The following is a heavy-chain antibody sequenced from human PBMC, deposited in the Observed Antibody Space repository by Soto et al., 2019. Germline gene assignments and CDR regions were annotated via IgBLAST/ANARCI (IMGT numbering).Heavy chain of an antibody. CDR3: ARDPYGGNFLGGYFDY. Sequence: PSETLSLTCTVSGGSISSGDYYWSWIRQPPGKGLEWIGYIYYSGSTYYNPSLKSRVTISVDTSKNQFSLKLSSVTAADTAVYYCARDPYGGNFLGGYFDYWGQGTLVTVSS. V-gene: IGHV4-30-4*01. D-gene: IGHD4-17*01. CDR1: GGSISSGDYY. J-gene: IGHJ4*02. CDR2: IYYSGST.